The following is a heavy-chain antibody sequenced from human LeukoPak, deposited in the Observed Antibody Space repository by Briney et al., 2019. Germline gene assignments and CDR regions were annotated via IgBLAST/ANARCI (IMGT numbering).Heavy chain of an antibody. Sequence: VASVKVSCKASGYTFTTYAMHWVRQAPGQRLEWMGWINAGNGNTKYSQKFQGRVTFTRDTSAYTVYMDLTSLRSEDTAIYYCAREIDRDGYNRFFDYWGQGTLVTVSS. J-gene: IGHJ4*02. CDR1: GYTFTTYA. D-gene: IGHD5-24*01. V-gene: IGHV1-3*01. CDR3: AREIDRDGYNRFFDY. CDR2: INAGNGNT.